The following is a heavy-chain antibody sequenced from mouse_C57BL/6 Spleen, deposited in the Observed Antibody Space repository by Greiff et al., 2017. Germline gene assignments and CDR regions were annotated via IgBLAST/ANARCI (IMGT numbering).Heavy chain of an antibody. CDR1: GFTFTDYY. J-gene: IGHJ4*01. CDR2: IRNKANGYTT. D-gene: IGHD1-1*01. CDR3: ARYPYYYGSSGGMDY. V-gene: IGHV7-3*01. Sequence: EVQGVESGGGLVQPGGSLSLSCAASGFTFTDYYMSWVRQPPGKALEWLGFIRNKANGYTTEYSASVKGRFTISRDNSQSILYLQMNALRAEDSATYYCARYPYYYGSSGGMDYWGQGTSVTVSS.